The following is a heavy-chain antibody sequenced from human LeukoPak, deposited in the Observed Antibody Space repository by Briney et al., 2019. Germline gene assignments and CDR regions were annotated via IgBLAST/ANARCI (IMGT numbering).Heavy chain of an antibody. V-gene: IGHV1-69*06. CDR2: IIPTFGTA. CDR3: ARKVPNDSSGYYYRGQFDP. CDR1: GYTFTSYG. D-gene: IGHD3-22*01. J-gene: IGHJ5*02. Sequence: SVKVSCKASGYTFTSYGISWVRQAPGQGLEWMGGIIPTFGTANYAQKFQGRVTITADKSTSTAYMELSSLRSEDTAVYYCARKVPNDSSGYYYRGQFDPWGQGTLVTVSS.